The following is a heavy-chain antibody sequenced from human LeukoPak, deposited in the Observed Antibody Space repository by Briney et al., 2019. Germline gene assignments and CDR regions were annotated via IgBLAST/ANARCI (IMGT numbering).Heavy chain of an antibody. CDR3: AGDDYGDPNFDY. CDR2: INPNSGGT. Sequence: ASVKVSCKASGYTFTGYYMHWVRQAPGQGLEWMGWINPNSGGTNYAQKFQGRVTMTRDTSISTAYMELSRLRSDDTAVYYCAGDDYGDPNFDYWGQGTLVTVSS. CDR1: GYTFTGYY. D-gene: IGHD4-17*01. J-gene: IGHJ4*02. V-gene: IGHV1-2*02.